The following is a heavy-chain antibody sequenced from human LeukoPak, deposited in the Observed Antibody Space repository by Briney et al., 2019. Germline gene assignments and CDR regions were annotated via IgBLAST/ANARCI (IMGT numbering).Heavy chain of an antibody. CDR3: ASPTGYSSGWLDY. CDR1: GGTFSSYA. D-gene: IGHD6-19*01. V-gene: IGHV1-69*04. J-gene: IGHJ4*02. Sequence: SVKVSCKASGGTFSSYAISWVRQAPGQGLEWMGRIIPILGIANYAQKFQGRVTITADKSTSTAYMELSSLRSEDTAVYYCASPTGYSSGWLDYWGQGTLVTVSS. CDR2: IIPILGIA.